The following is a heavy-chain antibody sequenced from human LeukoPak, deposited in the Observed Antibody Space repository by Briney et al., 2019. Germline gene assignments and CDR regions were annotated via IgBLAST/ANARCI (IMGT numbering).Heavy chain of an antibody. CDR2: INWNGGST. CDR1: GFTFDDYG. Sequence: PGGSLRLSCAASGFTFDDYGMSWVRQAPGKGLEWVSGINWNGGSTGYADSVEGRFTISRDNAKNSLYLQMNSLRAEDTALYYCARATYYYDSSGYYHIRDYFDYWGQGALVTVSS. J-gene: IGHJ4*02. V-gene: IGHV3-20*04. CDR3: ARATYYYDSSGYYHIRDYFDY. D-gene: IGHD3-22*01.